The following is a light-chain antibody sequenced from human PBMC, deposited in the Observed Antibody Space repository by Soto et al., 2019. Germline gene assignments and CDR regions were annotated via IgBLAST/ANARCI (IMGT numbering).Light chain of an antibody. J-gene: IGKJ1*01. CDR3: QQCNSWPWT. CDR1: QSFSSY. CDR2: DAS. V-gene: IGKV3-11*01. Sequence: PGERATLSCRASQSFSSYLAWYQQKPGQAPRLLIYDASTRATGIPARFSGSGSGTDFTLTISSLEPEDFAVYYCQQCNSWPWTFGQGTKVDIK.